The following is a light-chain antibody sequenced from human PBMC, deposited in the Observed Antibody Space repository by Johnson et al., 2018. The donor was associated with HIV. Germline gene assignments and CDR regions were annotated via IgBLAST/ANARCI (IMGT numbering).Light chain of an antibody. J-gene: IGLJ1*01. CDR3: GTWDSSLSGYV. V-gene: IGLV1-51*01. CDR1: SSNIGNNF. Sequence: QSILTQPPSVSAAPGQKVTIFCSGSSSNIGNNFVSWYQHLPGTAPKLLVYDNSKRPSGIPDRFSATKSGTSATLGITGLQTGDEADYYCGTWDSSLSGYVFGTGTKVTGL. CDR2: DNS.